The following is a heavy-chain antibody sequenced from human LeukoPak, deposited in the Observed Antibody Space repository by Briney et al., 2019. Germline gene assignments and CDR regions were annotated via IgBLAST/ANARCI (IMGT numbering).Heavy chain of an antibody. CDR2: IYYSGST. D-gene: IGHD2-2*01. CDR3: ARHDSRGISSPFDY. V-gene: IGHV4-39*01. CDR1: GGSISSSSYY. Sequence: PSETLSLTCTVSGGSISSSSYYWGWIRQPPGKGLERIGSIYYSGSTYYNPSLKSRVTISVDTSKNQFSLKLSSVTAADTAVYYCARHDSRGISSPFDYWGQGTLVTVSS. J-gene: IGHJ4*02.